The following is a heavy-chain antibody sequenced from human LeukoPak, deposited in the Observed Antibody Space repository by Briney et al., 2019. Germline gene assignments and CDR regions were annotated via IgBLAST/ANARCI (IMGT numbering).Heavy chain of an antibody. Sequence: GGSLRLSCAASGFTFSGFAMSWVRQAPGKGLEWVSAISGSGGSTYYADSVKGRFTISRDNSKNTLYLQMNSLRAEDTAVYYCAKGRDSSSWYMPFDYWGQGTLVTVSS. J-gene: IGHJ4*02. CDR1: GFTFSGFA. D-gene: IGHD6-13*01. CDR2: ISGSGGST. CDR3: AKGRDSSSWYMPFDY. V-gene: IGHV3-23*01.